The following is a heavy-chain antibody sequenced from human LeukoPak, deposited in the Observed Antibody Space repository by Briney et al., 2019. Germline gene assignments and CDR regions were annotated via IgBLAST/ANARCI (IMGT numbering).Heavy chain of an antibody. V-gene: IGHV3-11*01. D-gene: IGHD6-13*01. CDR2: ISSSGSTI. Sequence: GGSLRLSCAASGFTFSDYYMSWIRQAPGKGLEWVSYISSSGSTIYYADSVKGRFTISRDNAKNSLYLQMNSLRAEDTAVYYCARDLDPRIAAAGTGGMDVWGQGTTVTVSS. J-gene: IGHJ6*02. CDR1: GFTFSDYY. CDR3: ARDLDPRIAAAGTGGMDV.